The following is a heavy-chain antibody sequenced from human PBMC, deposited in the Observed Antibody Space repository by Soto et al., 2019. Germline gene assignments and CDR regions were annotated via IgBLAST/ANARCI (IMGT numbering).Heavy chain of an antibody. D-gene: IGHD2-15*01. Sequence: EVQLVESGGGLVKPGGSLRLSCAVSGFTFSTCTMNWVRQAPGKGLEWVSSIGSGGSPYYADSVKGRFTISRDNAKNSLYLQMNSLRAEDMAVYYCAREVQPVVRREYDYWGQGTLVTVSS. CDR2: IGSGGSP. CDR3: AREVQPVVRREYDY. V-gene: IGHV3-21*06. CDR1: GFTFSTCT. J-gene: IGHJ4*02.